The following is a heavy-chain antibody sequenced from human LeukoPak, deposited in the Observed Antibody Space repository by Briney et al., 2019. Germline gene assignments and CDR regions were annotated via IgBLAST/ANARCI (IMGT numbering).Heavy chain of an antibody. D-gene: IGHD2-2*01. Sequence: SGPTLVNPTQTLTLTCTFSGFSLTTTGMCVTWIRQPPGKALEWLARIDWDNDEYYSTSLKARLTISKDTSKNQVVLTMSNMDPVDTATYYCARIPSYCASTSNCYANGVNSWGLGTTVTVSS. J-gene: IGHJ6*02. CDR2: IDWDNDE. CDR1: GFSLTTTGMC. CDR3: ARIPSYCASTSNCYANGVNS. V-gene: IGHV2-70*11.